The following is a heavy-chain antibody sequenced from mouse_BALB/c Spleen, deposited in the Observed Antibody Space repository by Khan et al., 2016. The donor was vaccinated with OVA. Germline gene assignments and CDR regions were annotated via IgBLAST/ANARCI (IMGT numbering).Heavy chain of an antibody. CDR3: ATSYFYGYYFDY. D-gene: IGHD1-1*01. Sequence: EVELVESGGGLVQPGRSQTLSCAASGFTFNSYGMHWVRQAPEKGLEWVAYISGDSNTIYYADTVKGRFTISRDNPKNTLFLQMTSLMSEDTAMYYCATSYFYGYYFDYWGPGTTLTVS. CDR1: GFTFNSYG. J-gene: IGHJ2*01. V-gene: IGHV5-17*02. CDR2: ISGDSNTI.